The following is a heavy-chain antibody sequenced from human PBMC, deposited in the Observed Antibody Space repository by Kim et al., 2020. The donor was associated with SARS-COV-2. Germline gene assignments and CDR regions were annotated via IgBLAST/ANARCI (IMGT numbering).Heavy chain of an antibody. V-gene: IGHV3-7*03. CDR3: ARAGKHGGWIRASYYFDY. CDR1: GFTFSSYW. D-gene: IGHD6-19*01. Sequence: GGSLRLSCAVSGFTFSSYWMSWVRQAPGKGLEWVANIKQDGSEKYYVDSVKGRFTISRDNAKNSLYLQMNSLRAEDTAVYYCARAGKHGGWIRASYYFDYWGQGTLVTVSS. J-gene: IGHJ4*02. CDR2: IKQDGSEK.